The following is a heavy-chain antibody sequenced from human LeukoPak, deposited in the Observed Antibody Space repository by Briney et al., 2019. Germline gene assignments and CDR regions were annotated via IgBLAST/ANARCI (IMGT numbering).Heavy chain of an antibody. J-gene: IGHJ6*03. Sequence: SVKVSCKASGGTFSSYAISWVRQAPGQGLEWMGGIIPIFGTANYAQKFQGRVTITTDESTSTAYMELSSLRSEHTAVYYCARTIIAAAHYYYYMDVWGKGTTVTVSS. CDR1: GGTFSSYA. V-gene: IGHV1-69*05. D-gene: IGHD6-13*01. CDR2: IIPIFGTA. CDR3: ARTIIAAAHYYYYMDV.